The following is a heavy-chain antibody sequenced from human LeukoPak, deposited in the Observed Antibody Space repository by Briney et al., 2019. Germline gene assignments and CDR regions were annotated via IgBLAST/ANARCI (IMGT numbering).Heavy chain of an antibody. CDR3: ASLGVTTFDY. CDR2: ISSSSSYI. CDR1: GFTFSSYS. Sequence: NPGGSLRLSCAASGFTFSSYSMNWVRQAPGKGLEWVSSISSSSSYIYYADSVKGRFTISRDNAKNSLYLQMNSLRAKDTAVYYCASLGVTTFDYWGQGTLVTVSS. J-gene: IGHJ4*02. D-gene: IGHD3-10*01. V-gene: IGHV3-21*01.